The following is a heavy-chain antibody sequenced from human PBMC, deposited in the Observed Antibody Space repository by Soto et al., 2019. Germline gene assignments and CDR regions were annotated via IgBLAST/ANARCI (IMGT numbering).Heavy chain of an antibody. CDR1: GYTFTSYG. Sequence: ASVKVSCKASGYTFTSYGISWVRQAPGQGLEWMGWISAYNGNTNYAQKLQDRVAITRDTSASTAYMELSSLRSEDTAVYYCARRDDLDYWGQGTLVTVSS. CDR2: ISAYNGNT. D-gene: IGHD3-3*01. V-gene: IGHV1-18*01. CDR3: ARRDDLDY. J-gene: IGHJ4*02.